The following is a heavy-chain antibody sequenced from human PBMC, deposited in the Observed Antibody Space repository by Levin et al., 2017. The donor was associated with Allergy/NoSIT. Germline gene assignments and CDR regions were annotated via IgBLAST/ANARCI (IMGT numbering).Heavy chain of an antibody. J-gene: IGHJ4*02. CDR2: ISGSGGST. CDR1: GFTFSSYA. D-gene: IGHD3-10*01. Sequence: GESLKISCAASGFTFSSYAMSWVRQAPGKGLEWVSAISGSGGSTYYADSVKGRFTISRDNSKNTLYLQMNSLRAEDTAVYYCAKGVPGPMVRGVMFDYWGQGTLVTVSS. CDR3: AKGVPGPMVRGVMFDY. V-gene: IGHV3-23*01.